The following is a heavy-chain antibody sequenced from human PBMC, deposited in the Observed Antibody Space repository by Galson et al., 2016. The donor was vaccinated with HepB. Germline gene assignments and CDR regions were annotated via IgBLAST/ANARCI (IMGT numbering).Heavy chain of an antibody. Sequence: RQPPGKGLEWIGGIYYSGNTYYNPSLKSRITISVDTSKNQFSLKLNSVTAADTAVYYCARGLWFGELDWFDPWGQGTPVIISS. J-gene: IGHJ5*02. CDR2: IYYSGNT. V-gene: IGHV4-39*01. D-gene: IGHD3-10*01. CDR3: ARGLWFGELDWFDP.